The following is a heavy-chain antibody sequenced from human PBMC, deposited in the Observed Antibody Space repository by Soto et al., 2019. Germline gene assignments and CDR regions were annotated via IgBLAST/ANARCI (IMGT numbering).Heavy chain of an antibody. V-gene: IGHV6-1*01. CDR3: APDFNNYYDSSAVYYGMDV. Sequence: PSQTLSLTCAISGDSVSSNSAAWNWIRQSPSRGLEWLGRTYYRSKWYNDYAVSVKSRITINPDTSKNQFSLQLNSVTPEDTAVYYCAPDFNNYYDSSAVYYGMDVWGQGNTVTVSS. D-gene: IGHD3-22*01. CDR1: GDSVSSNSAA. J-gene: IGHJ6*01. CDR2: TYYRSKWYN.